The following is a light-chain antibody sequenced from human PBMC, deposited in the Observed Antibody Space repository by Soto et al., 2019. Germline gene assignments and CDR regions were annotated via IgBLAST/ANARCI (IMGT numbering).Light chain of an antibody. V-gene: IGKV3-20*01. CDR1: QSVTHNH. J-gene: IGKJ1*01. Sequence: EIVLTQSPGTLSLSPGERATLSCRASQSVTHNHLAWYQQKRGQAPRLLIYVASARATGLPGRFSGSGSGTDFFLTISRLEPEDFATYYCQQSYSTPQTFGQGTKVDIK. CDR3: QQSYSTPQT. CDR2: VAS.